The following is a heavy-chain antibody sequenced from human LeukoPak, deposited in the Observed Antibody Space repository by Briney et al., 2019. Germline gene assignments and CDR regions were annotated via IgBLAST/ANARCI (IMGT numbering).Heavy chain of an antibody. J-gene: IGHJ4*02. CDR1: GYSFSNYW. D-gene: IGHD1-26*01. CDR3: ARRSGSFQGDYNFDY. V-gene: IGHV5-51*01. CDR2: IYPGDSDT. Sequence: GESLKISCKGSGYSFSNYWIVWVRQMPGKGLEWMGIIYPGDSDTRYSPSFQGQVTISADKSISTAYLQWSSLKASDTAMYYCARRSGSFQGDYNFDYWGQGTLVTVSS.